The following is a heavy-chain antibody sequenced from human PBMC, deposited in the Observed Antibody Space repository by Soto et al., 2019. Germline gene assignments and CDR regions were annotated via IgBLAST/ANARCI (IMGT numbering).Heavy chain of an antibody. D-gene: IGHD1-20*01. V-gene: IGHV3-53*01. J-gene: IGHJ4*02. Sequence: ETLPLTCAVYGGSFSGYYWSWIRQPPGKGLEWVSGIFQSGATFYTDSVKGRFTIPRDNSKSMVYLQMDSLRADDTALYYCAKDRHPDGIWSFDYWGRGILVTVSS. CDR2: IFQSGAT. CDR1: GGSFSGYY. CDR3: AKDRHPDGIWSFDY.